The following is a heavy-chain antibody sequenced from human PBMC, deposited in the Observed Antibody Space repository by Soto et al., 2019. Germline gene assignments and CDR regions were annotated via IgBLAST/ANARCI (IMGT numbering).Heavy chain of an antibody. CDR1: GFTLSGYA. CDR2: ISSNGVGT. D-gene: IGHD6-6*01. CDR3: ARRARPDFYYMDV. V-gene: IGHV3-64*01. Sequence: EVQLAESGGGLAQPGGSLRLSCAASGFTLSGYAMDWVRQAPGKGLEYVSGISSNGVGTYYANSVQGRFTISRDNYKNTVYLQMGSLRPEDMAVYYCARRARPDFYYMDVWGKGPTVTVSS. J-gene: IGHJ6*03.